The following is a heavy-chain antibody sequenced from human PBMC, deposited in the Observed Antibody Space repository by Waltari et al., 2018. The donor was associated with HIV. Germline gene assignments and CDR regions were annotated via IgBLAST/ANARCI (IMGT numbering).Heavy chain of an antibody. J-gene: IGHJ4*02. CDR3: ARLHSSGWYFDH. V-gene: IGHV4-39*01. D-gene: IGHD6-19*01. CDR2: IYYSGST. Sequence: QLQLQESGPGLVKPSETLSLPCTVSGGSISDTTYYWGWIRQPPGKGLEWVGSIYYSGSTYYNPSLKSRVTISVDTSKSQFSLRLTSVTAADAALYYCARLHSSGWYFDHWGQGTLVTVSS. CDR1: GGSISDTTYY.